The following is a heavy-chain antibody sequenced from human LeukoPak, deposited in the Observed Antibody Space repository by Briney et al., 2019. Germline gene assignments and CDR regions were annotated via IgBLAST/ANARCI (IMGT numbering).Heavy chain of an antibody. CDR2: IKQDGSEK. Sequence: GGSLRLSCAASGFTFSSYWMSWVRQAPGKGLEWVANIKQDGSEKYYVDSVKARFTISRDNAKNSLYLQMNSLRAEDTAVYYCATLRGGAVAAIGAFDIWGQGTMVTVSS. J-gene: IGHJ3*02. V-gene: IGHV3-7*01. D-gene: IGHD6-19*01. CDR3: ATLRGGAVAAIGAFDI. CDR1: GFTFSSYW.